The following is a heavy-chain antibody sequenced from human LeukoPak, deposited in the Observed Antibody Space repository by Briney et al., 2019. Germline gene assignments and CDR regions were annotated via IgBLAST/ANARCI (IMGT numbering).Heavy chain of an antibody. J-gene: IGHJ4*02. CDR3: ARVADGY. Sequence: SDTLSLTCTVSGGSISNYYWSWIRQPPGKGLEWLGYIYNSGTTNYNPSLKSRVIIPVDTSKNQFFLRLTSVTAADTAVYYCARVADGYWGQGALVTVSS. D-gene: IGHD5-24*01. CDR1: GGSISNYY. CDR2: IYNSGTT. V-gene: IGHV4-59*01.